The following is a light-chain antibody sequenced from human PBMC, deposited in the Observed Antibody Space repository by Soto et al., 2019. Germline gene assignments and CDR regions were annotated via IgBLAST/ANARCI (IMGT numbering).Light chain of an antibody. CDR2: AAS. V-gene: IGKV1-17*01. CDR3: LQHNSFPLA. J-gene: IGKJ4*01. Sequence: DIEMTQSPSSLSASVGDRLTITCRASRDIRRDLGWYQQKPGKAHQRLTFAASSLQSGAPSRFSGSGTGTELTPTISSLQSEDFALDYFLQHNSFPLALGVGTKVE. CDR1: RDIRRD.